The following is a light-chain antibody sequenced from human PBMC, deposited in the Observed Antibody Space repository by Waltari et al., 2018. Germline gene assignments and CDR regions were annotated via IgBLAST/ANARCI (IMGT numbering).Light chain of an antibody. Sequence: EIVLTQSPATLSLSPGERALFCRASQSVSSYLVWYQQKPGQTPRLLIYGASNSATGIPARFRGSGSGTDFTLTISSLESEDFAVDYCHQRSNWPITFGQGTRLEI. CDR2: GAS. CDR3: HQRSNWPIT. V-gene: IGKV3-11*01. CDR1: QSVSSY. J-gene: IGKJ5*01.